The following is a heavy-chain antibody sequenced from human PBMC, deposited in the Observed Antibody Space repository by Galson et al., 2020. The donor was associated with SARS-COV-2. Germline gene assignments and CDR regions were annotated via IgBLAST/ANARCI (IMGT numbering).Heavy chain of an antibody. Sequence: VGSLRLSCAASGFTLSDHYMGWIRHAPGKGPEWISYINHGGATTFYADSAKGRFTISRDNAKNSVYLQMNILRAEDTAVYYCARAKADARGYYLGFDCWGQGTLVTVSS. CDR3: ARAKADARGYYLGFDC. J-gene: IGHJ4*02. CDR2: INHGGATT. V-gene: IGHV3-11*01. CDR1: GFTLSDHY. D-gene: IGHD3-10*01.